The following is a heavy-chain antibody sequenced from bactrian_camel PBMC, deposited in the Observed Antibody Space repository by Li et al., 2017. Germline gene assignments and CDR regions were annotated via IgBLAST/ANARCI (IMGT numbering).Heavy chain of an antibody. V-gene: IGHV3S25*01. CDR1: GFALNEYW. D-gene: IGHD3*01. J-gene: IGHJ4*01. Sequence: QLVESGGGLVEPGGSLRLSCGASGFALNEYWMNWVRQAPGKGLEWVSVLDSSGGTTYYADSVKGRFTISRGNAENTVYLQMNSLKPEDTGVYYCAADMGPMGRGRVCSSYLYEYNYWGQGTQVTV. CDR2: LDSSGGTT. CDR3: AADMGPMGRGRVCSSYLYEYNY.